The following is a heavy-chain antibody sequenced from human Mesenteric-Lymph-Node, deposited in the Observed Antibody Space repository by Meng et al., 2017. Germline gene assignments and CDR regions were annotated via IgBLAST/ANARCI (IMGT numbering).Heavy chain of an antibody. V-gene: IGHV1-3*01. Sequence: QVHLVQSGAEVKKPGASVKVSCKASGYTFTTYAIHWVRQAPGQRLEWMGWINAGNGNTRYSQKFQGRVSITRGTSASTAYMELSSLRSEDTAVYYCARCIAVAGNWFDPWGQGTLVTVSS. J-gene: IGHJ5*02. CDR1: GYTFTTYA. D-gene: IGHD6-19*01. CDR3: ARCIAVAGNWFDP. CDR2: INAGNGNT.